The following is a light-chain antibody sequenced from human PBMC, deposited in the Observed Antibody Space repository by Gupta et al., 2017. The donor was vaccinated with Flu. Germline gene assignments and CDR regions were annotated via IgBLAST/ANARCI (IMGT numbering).Light chain of an antibody. J-gene: IGKJ4*01. CDR3: QQYNNWPLT. V-gene: IGKV3-15*01. CDR2: VAS. CDR1: QSVSSK. Sequence: RATLSVSPGERATLSCRASQSVSSKLAWYQQKPGQAPRLLIYVASTRATGIPARFSGSGSGTEFTLTISGLQSEDFAVYYCQQYNNWPLTFGGGTKVEI.